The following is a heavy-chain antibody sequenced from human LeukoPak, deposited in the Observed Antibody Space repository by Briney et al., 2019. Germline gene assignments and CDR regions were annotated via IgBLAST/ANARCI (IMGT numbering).Heavy chain of an antibody. CDR3: ARGPYYYDSSGYYFDY. CDR2: IYYTGST. CDR1: GGTISSFY. Sequence: KTSETLSLTCIVTGGTISSFYWSWIRQPPGKGLEWIGYIYYTGSTNYNPSLKSRVTISLDTSKNQFSLKLSSMTAADTAVYYCARGPYYYDSSGYYFDYWGQGTLVTVSS. D-gene: IGHD3-22*01. V-gene: IGHV4-59*01. J-gene: IGHJ4*02.